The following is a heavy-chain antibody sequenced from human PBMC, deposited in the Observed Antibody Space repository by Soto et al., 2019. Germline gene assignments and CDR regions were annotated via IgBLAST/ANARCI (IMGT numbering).Heavy chain of an antibody. V-gene: IGHV1-69*12. D-gene: IGHD3-3*02. CDR2: IMPVFPTP. J-gene: IGHJ6*02. CDR3: ARDKDRQQLGGNYYYILDV. CDR1: GGTFSTSA. Sequence: QVQLVQSGAEVKKPGSSVKVSCKASGGTFSTSAISWVRQAPGQGLEWVGGIMPVFPTPDYAQKFQGRVTITADESTTTAYVELTSLRTDDTAVDYCARDKDRQQLGGNYYYILDVWGQGTAITVSS.